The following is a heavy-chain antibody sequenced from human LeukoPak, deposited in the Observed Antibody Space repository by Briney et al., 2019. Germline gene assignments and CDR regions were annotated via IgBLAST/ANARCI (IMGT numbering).Heavy chain of an antibody. D-gene: IGHD3-3*01. Sequence: GGSLRLSCAASGFTFSSYGMHWVRQAPGKGLEWVALIWYDGSNKYYTDSVKGRFTISRDNTKNSLYLQMNSLRVEDTAVFYCARDQYDTWSRRGNFDSWGQGTLVIVSS. CDR3: ARDQYDTWSRRGNFDS. J-gene: IGHJ4*02. V-gene: IGHV3-33*01. CDR2: IWYDGSNK. CDR1: GFTFSSYG.